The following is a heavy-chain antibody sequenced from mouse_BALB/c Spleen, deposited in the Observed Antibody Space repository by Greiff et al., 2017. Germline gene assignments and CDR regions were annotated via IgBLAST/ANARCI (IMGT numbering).Heavy chain of an antibody. J-gene: IGHJ4*01. CDR2: INPSTGYT. Sequence: VKLQESGAELAKPGASVKMSCKASGYTFTSYWMHWVKQRPGQGLEWIGYINPSTGYTEYNQKFKDKATLTADKSSSTAYMQLSSLTSEDSAVYYCARGLLLRTGYAMDYWGQGTSVTVSS. V-gene: IGHV1-7*01. CDR1: GYTFTSYW. CDR3: ARGLLLRTGYAMDY. D-gene: IGHD1-1*01.